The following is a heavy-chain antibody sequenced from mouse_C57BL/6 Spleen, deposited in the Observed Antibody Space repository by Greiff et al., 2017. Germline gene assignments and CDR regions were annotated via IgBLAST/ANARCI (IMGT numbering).Heavy chain of an antibody. D-gene: IGHD1-1*01. CDR1: GYTFTSYW. Sequence: QVQLQQPGAELVKPGASVKLSCKASGYTFTSYWMHWVKQRPGQGLEWIGMIHPNSGSTNYTEKFKSKATLTVAKSSTTAYMQLSRLTSEDSAVYYCARGYDGSGHFDVWGTGTTVTVSS. J-gene: IGHJ1*03. CDR2: IHPNSGST. V-gene: IGHV1-64*01. CDR3: ARGYDGSGHFDV.